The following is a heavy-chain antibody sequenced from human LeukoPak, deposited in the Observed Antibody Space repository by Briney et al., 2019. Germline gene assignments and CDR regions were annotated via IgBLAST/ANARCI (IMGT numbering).Heavy chain of an antibody. Sequence: SGPTLVNPTQTLSLTCTFSGFSLYTTGVGVGWIRQPPGKALEWLALIYWNDDKRYSPSLKSRLTITKDTSKNQVVLTMTNMDPVDTATYYCAHRQSSAGRFGELLYQPDPGCFDYWGQGTLVTVSS. J-gene: IGHJ4*02. CDR1: GFSLYTTGVG. D-gene: IGHD3-10*01. CDR3: AHRQSSAGRFGELLYQPDPGCFDY. V-gene: IGHV2-5*01. CDR2: IYWNDDK.